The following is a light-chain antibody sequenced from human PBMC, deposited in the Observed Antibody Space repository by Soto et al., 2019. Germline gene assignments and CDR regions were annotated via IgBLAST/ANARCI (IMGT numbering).Light chain of an antibody. CDR1: QSISMW. CDR3: QQYDSYPRT. CDR2: DDS. J-gene: IGKJ1*01. Sequence: DIQMTQSPSILYASVGDRVTITCRASQSISMWVAWYQQKPGKAPKLLIYDDSILNGGVPSRLSGSGSGTEFTLIINSLQPDYFATYYCQQYDSYPRTFGQGTKVEIK. V-gene: IGKV1-5*01.